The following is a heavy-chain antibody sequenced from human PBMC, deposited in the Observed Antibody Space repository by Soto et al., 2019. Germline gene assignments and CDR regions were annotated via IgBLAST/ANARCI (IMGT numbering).Heavy chain of an antibody. D-gene: IGHD3-22*01. Sequence: PGESLKISCEGSEYTFSKNWIHWVRQMPGKGLEWMGRIHPTDSYAHYSPSFQGYVTISVDKSISTAFLQWSALEASDTAMYYCAIKYFYDSTGFHWGPGTLVTVSS. CDR3: AIKYFYDSTGFH. CDR2: IHPTDSYA. CDR1: EYTFSKNW. J-gene: IGHJ4*02. V-gene: IGHV5-10-1*01.